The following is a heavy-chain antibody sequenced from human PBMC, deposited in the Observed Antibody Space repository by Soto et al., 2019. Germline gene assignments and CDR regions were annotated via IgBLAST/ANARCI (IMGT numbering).Heavy chain of an antibody. CDR1: GYTFTTYG. J-gene: IGHJ5*02. CDR2: ISGYNGNT. D-gene: IGHD6-13*01. V-gene: IGHV1-18*01. CDR3: ARYSNTSTWYGKWFDP. Sequence: QVQLVQSGAEVKKPGASVKVSCTASGYTFTTYGISWVRQAPGQGLEWMGWISGYNGNTNYAQKVQGRVTMTTDTSTSTASMGLRSLRSDDTAVYYCARYSNTSTWYGKWFDPWGQGTLVTVSS.